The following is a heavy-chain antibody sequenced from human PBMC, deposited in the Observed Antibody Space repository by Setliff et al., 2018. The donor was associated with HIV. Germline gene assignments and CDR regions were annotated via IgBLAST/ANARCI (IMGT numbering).Heavy chain of an antibody. CDR3: AAGPFNWGQYF. CDR1: GYTFTDHF. Sequence: ASVKVSCKASGYTFTDHFITWFQQAPGKGLEWMGRRYPRGDGTIYAERFRGRLTFSADTSTHTGYMQLDNLKSEDTAMYFCAAGPFNWGQYFWGHGTLVTVSS. D-gene: IGHD3-16*01. V-gene: IGHV1-69-2*01. J-gene: IGHJ4*01. CDR2: RYPRGDGT.